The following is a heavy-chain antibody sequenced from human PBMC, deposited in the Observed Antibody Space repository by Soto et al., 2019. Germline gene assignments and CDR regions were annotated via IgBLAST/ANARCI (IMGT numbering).Heavy chain of an antibody. J-gene: IGHJ4*02. CDR1: GFTFSSYG. CDR3: ARDQRIAARAGIDY. Sequence: GGSLRLSCAASGFTFSSYGMHWVRQAPGKGLEWVAVIWYDGSNKYYADSVKGRFTISRDNSKNTLYLQMNSLRAEDTAVYYCARDQRIAARAGIDYWGQGTLVTVSS. D-gene: IGHD6-6*01. V-gene: IGHV3-33*01. CDR2: IWYDGSNK.